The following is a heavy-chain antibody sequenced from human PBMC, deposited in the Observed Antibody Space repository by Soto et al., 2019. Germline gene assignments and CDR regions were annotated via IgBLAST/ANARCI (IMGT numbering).Heavy chain of an antibody. J-gene: IGHJ3*01. CDR3: AKDLAEIVVGDAQAFDV. CDR2: ISYDGSNK. D-gene: IGHD2-15*01. Sequence: XXSLRLSFAASGFTFSTYGMHWVPQAPGKGLECVAIISYDGSNKYFADSVKGRFTISRDNSENTLYLQMNSLRAEETAVYYCAKDLAEIVVGDAQAFDVWGQGTMVTVSS. CDR1: GFTFSTYG. V-gene: IGHV3-30*18.